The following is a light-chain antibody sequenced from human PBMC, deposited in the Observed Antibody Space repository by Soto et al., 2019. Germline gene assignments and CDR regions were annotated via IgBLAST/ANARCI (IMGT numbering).Light chain of an antibody. CDR2: DAS. CDR3: QQYNSYPT. J-gene: IGKJ3*01. Sequence: AIQLTQSPSSLSASVGDRVTITCRASQVINSFLAWYQQKPGKAPKLLIYDASSLESGVPSRFSGSGSGTEFTLTISSLQPDDFATYYCQQYNSYPTFGPGTKVDIK. V-gene: IGKV1-13*02. CDR1: QVINSF.